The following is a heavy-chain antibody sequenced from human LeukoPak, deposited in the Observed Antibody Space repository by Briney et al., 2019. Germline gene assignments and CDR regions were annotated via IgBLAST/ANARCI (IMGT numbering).Heavy chain of an antibody. V-gene: IGHV3-20*04. J-gene: IGHJ6*03. CDR1: GFAFDEHG. CDR2: INWSGGST. D-gene: IGHD3-10*01. CDR3: ATQEFHFYMDV. Sequence: GGSLRLSCTASGFAFDEHGMSWVRQVPGKGLEWVSGINWSGGSTGYADPLRGRFTISRDNAKNSLYLQMNNLRAEDTAMYYCATQEFHFYMDVWGKGTTVTVSS.